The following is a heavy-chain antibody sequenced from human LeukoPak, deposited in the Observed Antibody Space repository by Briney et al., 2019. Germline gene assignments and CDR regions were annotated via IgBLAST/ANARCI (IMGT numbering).Heavy chain of an antibody. CDR1: GFTFSSCG. CDR3: ATETIGRHYDY. V-gene: IGHV3-21*01. CDR2: IGPTGTDR. D-gene: IGHD1-14*01. Sequence: GGSLRLSCAASGFTFSSCGFNWVRQAPGKGLEWVSSIGPTGTDRYYADSVRGRFTVSRDNAKNSMYLQMDSLRDEDTAVYYCATETIGRHYDYWGQGTLLTVSS. J-gene: IGHJ4*02.